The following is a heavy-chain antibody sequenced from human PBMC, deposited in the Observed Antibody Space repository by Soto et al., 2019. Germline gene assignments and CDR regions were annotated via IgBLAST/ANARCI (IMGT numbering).Heavy chain of an antibody. CDR2: INEYGSVI. V-gene: IGHV3-74*01. CDR1: GFTFSSYW. CDR3: TRDIGGRGAY. D-gene: IGHD3-16*01. J-gene: IGHJ4*02. Sequence: DVQLVESGGGLVRPGGSLRLSCAASGFTFSSYWMHWVRQVPGKGLVWVSGINEYGSVINYADSVKGRFTIFRDNSKNTLYLEMNSLRAEDAAVYYCTRDIGGRGAYWGQGALVTVSS.